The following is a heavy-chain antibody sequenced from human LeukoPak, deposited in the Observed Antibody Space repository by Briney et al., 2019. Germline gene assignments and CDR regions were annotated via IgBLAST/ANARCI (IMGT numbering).Heavy chain of an antibody. CDR2: IYPGDSDT. CDR3: ARHVVPYSSSSAFDY. Sequence: GESLKISCKGSGYSFTSYWIGWVRQVPGKGLEWMVIIYPGDSDTRYSPSFQGQVTISAEKSICTAHLQWSSLKASDTAMYYCARHVVPYSSSSAFDYWGQGTLVTVSS. V-gene: IGHV5-51*01. D-gene: IGHD6-6*01. J-gene: IGHJ4*02. CDR1: GYSFTSYW.